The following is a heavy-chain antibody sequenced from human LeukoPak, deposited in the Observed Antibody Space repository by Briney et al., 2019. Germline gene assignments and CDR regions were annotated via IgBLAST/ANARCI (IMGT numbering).Heavy chain of an antibody. J-gene: IGHJ4*02. CDR1: GFTFSSYW. CDR3: ARENRENSGYYCDY. Sequence: PGGSLRLSCAASGFTFSSYWMHWVRQAPGKGLVWVSRINSDGSSTSYADSVKGRFTISRDNAKNTLYLQTNSLRAEDTAVYYCARENRENSGYYCDYWGQGTLVTVSS. D-gene: IGHD3-22*01. CDR2: INSDGSST. V-gene: IGHV3-74*01.